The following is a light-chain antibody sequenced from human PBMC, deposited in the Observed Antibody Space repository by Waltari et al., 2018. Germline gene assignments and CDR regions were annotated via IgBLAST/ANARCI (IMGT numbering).Light chain of an antibody. V-gene: IGLV1-44*01. Sequence: QSVLTQPPSASETPGQRVTISCSGGGSNIGSNSVNWYQQLPGTAPKPLIYRNSRRLSGVPDRCSGSKSDTSASLAISGLQSEDEADYYCASWDDGLAGPVFGSGTKLTVL. CDR1: GSNIGSNS. J-gene: IGLJ2*01. CDR2: RNS. CDR3: ASWDDGLAGPV.